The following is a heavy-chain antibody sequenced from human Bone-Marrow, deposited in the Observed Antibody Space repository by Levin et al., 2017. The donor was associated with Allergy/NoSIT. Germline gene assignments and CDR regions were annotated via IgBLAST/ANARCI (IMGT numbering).Heavy chain of an antibody. CDR1: GFTFASSA. D-gene: IGHD2-15*01. J-gene: IGHJ5*02. CDR2: ISGNGDST. Sequence: LSLTCAASGFTFASSAMSWVRQSPAKGLEWVSAISGNGDSTYYTDSVRGRFTISRDNSKSTLYLQMGSLRAEDSATYYCAKEGCRGGNCYSRGFFLDHWGQGILVTVSS. V-gene: IGHV3-23*01. CDR3: AKEGCRGGNCYSRGFFLDH.